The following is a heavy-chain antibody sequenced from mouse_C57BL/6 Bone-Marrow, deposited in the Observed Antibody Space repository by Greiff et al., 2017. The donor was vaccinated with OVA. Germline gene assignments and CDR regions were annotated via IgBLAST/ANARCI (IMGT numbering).Heavy chain of an antibody. J-gene: IGHJ2*01. V-gene: IGHV3-6*01. CDR2: ISYDGSN. Sequence: EVQLQQSGPGLVKPSQSLSLTCSVTGYSITSGYYWNWIRQFPGNKLEWMGYISYDGSNNYNPSLKNRISITRDTSKNQFFLKLNSVTTEDTATYYCARRDSNYDFDYWGQGTTLTVSS. D-gene: IGHD2-5*01. CDR1: GYSITSGYY. CDR3: ARRDSNYDFDY.